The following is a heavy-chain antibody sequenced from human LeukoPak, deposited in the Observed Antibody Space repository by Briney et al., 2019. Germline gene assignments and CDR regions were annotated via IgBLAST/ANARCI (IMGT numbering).Heavy chain of an antibody. V-gene: IGHV3-21*01. D-gene: IGHD3-22*01. CDR2: ISSSGTYI. CDR3: ARDLGTTMITSLGY. Sequence: GGSLRLSCAASGFTFSSYTMNWFRQAPGRGLEWVSSISSSGTYIYYADSVEGRFTISRDNAENSRFLEMNSLRAEDTAVYYCARDLGTTMITSLGYWGQGTLVTVSS. CDR1: GFTFSSYT. J-gene: IGHJ4*02.